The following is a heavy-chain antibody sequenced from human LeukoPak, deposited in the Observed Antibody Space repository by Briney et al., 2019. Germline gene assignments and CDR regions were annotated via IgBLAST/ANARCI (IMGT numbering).Heavy chain of an antibody. Sequence: GASVKVSCKASGGTFGSYAISWVRQAPGQGLEWMGRIIPILGIANYAQKFQGRVTITAGKSTSTAYMELSSLRSEDTAVYYCARDYYDSSGYISGVAEYFQHWGQGTLVTVSS. V-gene: IGHV1-69*04. CDR2: IIPILGIA. D-gene: IGHD3-22*01. CDR3: ARDYYDSSGYISGVAEYFQH. J-gene: IGHJ1*01. CDR1: GGTFGSYA.